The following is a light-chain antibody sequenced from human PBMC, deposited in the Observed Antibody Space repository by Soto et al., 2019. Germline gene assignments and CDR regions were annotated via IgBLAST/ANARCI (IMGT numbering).Light chain of an antibody. CDR1: QNMNTY. CDR2: AAT. Sequence: DIQMTQSPSSLSASVGDRVTIGCRASQNMNTYLAWFQKKPGKAPKSLIYAATNLQGGVPSRFSGIGSGKEFSLTISSLKPEDVATYYCQQYERYPPSFGGGTKLDI. CDR3: QQYERYPPS. J-gene: IGKJ4*01. V-gene: IGKV1-16*01.